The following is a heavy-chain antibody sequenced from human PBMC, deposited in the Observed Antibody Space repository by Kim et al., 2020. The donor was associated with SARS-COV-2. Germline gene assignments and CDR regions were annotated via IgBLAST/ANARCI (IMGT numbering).Heavy chain of an antibody. CDR3: ANGMVGPTTFDF. J-gene: IGHJ4*02. CDR1: GFTFNSRA. Sequence: GGSLRLSCAAYGFTFNSRAMAWVRQAPGKGLEWASSINYRGESTYYEDFVKGRFTVPRDNSKNTLYLTMNILETDDTAVYYCANGMVGPTTFDFWGQGILVTVCS. D-gene: IGHD1-26*01. V-gene: IGHV3-23*01. CDR2: INYRGEST.